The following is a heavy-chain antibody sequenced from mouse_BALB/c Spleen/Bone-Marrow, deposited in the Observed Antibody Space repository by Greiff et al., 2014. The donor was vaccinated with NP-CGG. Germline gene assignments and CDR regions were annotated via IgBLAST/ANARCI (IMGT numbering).Heavy chain of an antibody. CDR3: ARTGY. CDR2: VTPYNGGT. V-gene: IGHV1-19*01. Sequence: EVQLQQSGPELVKPGASVKMSCKASGYTFTDYYMDWVKQSHGESFEWIGRVTPYNGGTTYNQKSKGKATLTVDKSSSTAYMALNSLTSEDSAVYYCARTGYWGQGTTLTVSS. CDR1: GYTFTDYY. J-gene: IGHJ2*01.